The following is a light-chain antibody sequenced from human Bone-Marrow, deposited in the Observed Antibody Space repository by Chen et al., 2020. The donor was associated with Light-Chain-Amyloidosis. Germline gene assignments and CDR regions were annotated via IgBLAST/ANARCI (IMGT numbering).Light chain of an antibody. CDR1: DLPTKY. CDR2: RDT. Sequence: SYELTQPPSVSVFPGQTARITCSGDDLPTKYAYWYQQKPGQAPVLVIHRDTERPSGISERFSGSSSGTTATLTISGVQAEDEADYHCQSAYSSGTYEVIFGGGTKLTVL. V-gene: IGLV3-25*03. J-gene: IGLJ2*01. CDR3: QSAYSSGTYEVI.